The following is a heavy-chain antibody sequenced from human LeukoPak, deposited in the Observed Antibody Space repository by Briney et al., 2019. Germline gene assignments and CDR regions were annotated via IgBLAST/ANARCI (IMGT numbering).Heavy chain of an antibody. CDR1: GYTFTSYY. CDR3: ATIGYRDSSGPDIDY. D-gene: IGHD3-22*01. CDR2: INTSGGST. J-gene: IGHJ4*02. Sequence: ASVKVSCKASGYTFTSYYMHWVRQAPGQGLEWMGIINTSGGSTSYAQKFQGRVTMTTDMSTSTVYMELSSLRSEDTAVYYCATIGYRDSSGPDIDYWGQGTLVTVSS. V-gene: IGHV1-46*01.